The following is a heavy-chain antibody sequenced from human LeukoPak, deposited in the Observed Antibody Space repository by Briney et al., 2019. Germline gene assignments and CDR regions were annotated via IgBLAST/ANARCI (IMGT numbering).Heavy chain of an antibody. D-gene: IGHD3-10*01. CDR3: ARGYGGGSGTSRPYYYYYMDV. J-gene: IGHJ6*03. CDR1: GYSISSGYY. CDR2: IYHSGRT. Sequence: SETLSLTCTVSGYSISSGYYWGWIRQPPGKGLEWIGSIYHSGRTYYNPSLKSRVTISVDTSKNQFSLKLSSVTAADTAVYYCARGYGGGSGTSRPYYYYYMDVWGKGTTVTVSS. V-gene: IGHV4-38-2*02.